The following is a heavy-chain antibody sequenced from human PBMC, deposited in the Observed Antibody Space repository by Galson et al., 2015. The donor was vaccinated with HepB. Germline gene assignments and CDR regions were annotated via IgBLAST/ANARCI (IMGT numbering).Heavy chain of an antibody. CDR1: GFSVSGNY. CDR3: AQLGTGY. D-gene: IGHD7-27*01. J-gene: IGHJ4*02. CDR2: ISSGGST. V-gene: IGHV3-53*01. Sequence: SLRLSCAASGFSVSGNYMNWVRQAPGKGLEWVSVISSGGSTSYADSVKGRFTISRDISKNRLYLQMDSLRADDPAVYYCAQLGTGYWGQGTLVTVSS.